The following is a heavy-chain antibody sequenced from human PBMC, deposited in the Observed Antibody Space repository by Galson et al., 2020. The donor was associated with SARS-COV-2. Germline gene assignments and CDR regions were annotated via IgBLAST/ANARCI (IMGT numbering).Heavy chain of an antibody. CDR2: IDWDDDK. V-gene: IGHV2-70*01. CDR1: GFPLSTSGMC. Sequence: SGPTLVKPTKTLTLTCTFSGFPLSTSGMCVSWIRQPPGKALEWLALIDWDDDKYYSTSLKTRHTISKDTSKNQVVLTMTNMEPVDTATYYCARMRSYYCDSSGYDYGAGWFDYWCQGTLVTVSS. J-gene: IGHJ4*02. D-gene: IGHD3-22*01. CDR3: ARMRSYYCDSSGYDYGAGWFDY.